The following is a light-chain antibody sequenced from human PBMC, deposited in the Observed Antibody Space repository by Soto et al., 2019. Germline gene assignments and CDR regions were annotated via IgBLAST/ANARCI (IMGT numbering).Light chain of an antibody. V-gene: IGLV4-69*01. CDR3: QTWDTGARVV. CDR2: LSSDGSH. Sequence: QLVLTQSPSASDSLGASVKLTCTLSSGHSSYAIAWHQQQPEKGPRYLMKLSSDGSHSKGDGIPDRFSGSSSGAERYLTISSLQSEDEADYYCQTWDTGARVVFGGGTKVTVL. CDR1: SGHSSYA. J-gene: IGLJ2*01.